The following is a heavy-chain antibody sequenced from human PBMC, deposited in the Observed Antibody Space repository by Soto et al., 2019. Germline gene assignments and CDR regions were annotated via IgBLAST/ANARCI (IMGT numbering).Heavy chain of an antibody. CDR1: YDSISSGKR. V-gene: IGHV4-4*02. CDR3: VRNGWDALAI. CDR2: AYHSGRA. D-gene: IGHD6-25*01. Sequence: SETLSLSYGGAYDSISSGKRWSCLRQSSGKGLEWIGEAYHSGRAHYNPSLNSRVTISVDYSKNQFTLKLSSVTAADTAVYYCVRNGWDALAIWGQGTFVTVS. J-gene: IGHJ3*02.